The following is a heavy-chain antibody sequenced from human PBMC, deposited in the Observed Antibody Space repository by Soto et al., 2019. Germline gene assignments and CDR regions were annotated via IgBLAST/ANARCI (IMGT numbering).Heavy chain of an antibody. CDR1: GGSINSGSYY. CDR3: ARPGVSLYYFDY. CDR2: IYSSGST. J-gene: IGHJ4*02. Sequence: PSETLSLTCTVSGGSINSGSYYWGWIHQPPGKGLEWIGSIYSSGSTYYNPSLKSRVTISVDTSKNQFSLKLSSVTAADTAVYYCARPGVSLYYFDYWGQGTLVTVSS. V-gene: IGHV4-39*01. D-gene: IGHD6-13*01.